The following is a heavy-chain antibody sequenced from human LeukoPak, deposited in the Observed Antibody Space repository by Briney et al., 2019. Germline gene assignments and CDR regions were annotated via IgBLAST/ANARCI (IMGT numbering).Heavy chain of an antibody. Sequence: GGSLRLSCAASGFTFSSYWMSWVRQAPGKGLEWVANIKQDGSEKYYVDSVKGRFTISRDNAKNSLYLQMNSLRAEDTAVYYCTGLQWLGNYMDVWGKGTTVTVSS. CDR3: TGLQWLGNYMDV. J-gene: IGHJ6*03. CDR2: IKQDGSEK. CDR1: GFTFSSYW. V-gene: IGHV3-7*01. D-gene: IGHD6-19*01.